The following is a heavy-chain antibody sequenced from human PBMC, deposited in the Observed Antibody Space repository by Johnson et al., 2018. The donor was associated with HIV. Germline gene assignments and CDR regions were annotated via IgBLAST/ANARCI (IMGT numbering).Heavy chain of an antibody. D-gene: IGHD6-13*01. CDR3: ARLMAARTLDDAFDL. V-gene: IGHV3-20*04. CDR1: GFTFSSYA. Sequence: VQLVESGGGVVQPGRSLRLSCAASGFTFSSYAMHWVRQPPGRGLEWVSGINWNGGSTGYTDSVKGRFTISRDNAKNSLYLQMNSLRVEDTALYYCARLMAARTLDDAFDLWGQGTMVTVSS. J-gene: IGHJ3*01. CDR2: INWNGGST.